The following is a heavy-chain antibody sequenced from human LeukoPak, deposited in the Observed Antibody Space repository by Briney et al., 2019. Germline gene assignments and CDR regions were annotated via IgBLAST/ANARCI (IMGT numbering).Heavy chain of an antibody. D-gene: IGHD1-14*01. Sequence: GGSLRLSCAASGFTFSSYWMSWVRQAPGKGLEWVANIKQDGSEKYYVDSVKGRFTISRDNAKNSLHLQMNSLRAEDTAVYYCARDQEPNYYGMDVWGQGTTVTVSS. J-gene: IGHJ6*02. CDR2: IKQDGSEK. CDR1: GFTFSSYW. CDR3: ARDQEPNYYGMDV. V-gene: IGHV3-7*01.